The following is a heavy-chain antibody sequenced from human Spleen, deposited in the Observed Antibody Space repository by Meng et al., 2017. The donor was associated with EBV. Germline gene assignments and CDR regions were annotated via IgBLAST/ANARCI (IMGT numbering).Heavy chain of an antibody. V-gene: IGHV4-4*02. D-gene: IGHD1-26*01. CDR3: ARANLKDLLRTYFDF. J-gene: IGHJ4*02. CDR2: IHHSGST. CDR1: GGSISTDSW. Sequence: QGRPQEAGPGCVKPSGTLSLTCVASGGSISTDSWWSWARQPPGKGLEWIGEIHHSGSTNYNPSLKSRVSMSLDKSKSQFSLRLSSMTAADTAVYYCARANLKDLLRTYFDFWGQGTLVTVSS.